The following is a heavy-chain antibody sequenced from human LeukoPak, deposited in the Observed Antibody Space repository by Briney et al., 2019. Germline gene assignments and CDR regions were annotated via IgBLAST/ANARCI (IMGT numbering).Heavy chain of an antibody. Sequence: GGSLRLSCAASGFTFDDYAMHWVRQAPGKGLEWVSGISWNSGSIGYADSVKGRFTISRDNAKNSLYLQMNSLRVEDTAVYYCVRNLAVAGTCFDSWGQGTLVTVSS. CDR1: GFTFDDYA. CDR2: ISWNSGSI. J-gene: IGHJ4*02. CDR3: VRNLAVAGTCFDS. V-gene: IGHV3-9*01. D-gene: IGHD6-19*01.